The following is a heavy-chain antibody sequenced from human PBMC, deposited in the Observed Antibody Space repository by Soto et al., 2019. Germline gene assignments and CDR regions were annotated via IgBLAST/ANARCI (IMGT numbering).Heavy chain of an antibody. Sequence: GGSLRLSCAASGFTFSSYSMNWVRQAPGKGLEWVSSISSSSSYIYYADSVKGRFTISRDNAKNSLYLQMNSLRAEDTAVYYCARIHAPGVGLYYYYYYMDVWGKGTTVTVSS. D-gene: IGHD3-10*01. V-gene: IGHV3-21*01. J-gene: IGHJ6*03. CDR1: GFTFSSYS. CDR2: ISSSSSYI. CDR3: ARIHAPGVGLYYYYYYMDV.